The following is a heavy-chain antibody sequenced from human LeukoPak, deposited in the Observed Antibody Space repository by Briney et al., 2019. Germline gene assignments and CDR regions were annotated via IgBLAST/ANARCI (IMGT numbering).Heavy chain of an antibody. V-gene: IGHV4-61*02. D-gene: IGHD5-18*01. CDR1: GGSISSGSYY. J-gene: IGHJ6*03. CDR2: IYTSGST. CDR3: ARDARIYSYVLGGGGYYYYMDV. Sequence: PSQTLSLTCTVSGGSISSGSYYWSWIRQPAGKGLEWIGRIYTSGSTNYNASLKSRVTISVDTSKNQFSLKLSSVTAADTAVYYCARDARIYSYVLGGGGYYYYMDVWGKGTTVTISS.